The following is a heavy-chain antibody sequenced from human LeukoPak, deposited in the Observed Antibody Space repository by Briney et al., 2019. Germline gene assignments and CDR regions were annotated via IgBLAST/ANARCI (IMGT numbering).Heavy chain of an antibody. J-gene: IGHJ4*02. CDR2: ISYDGIYK. D-gene: IGHD3-22*01. CDR1: GFTFSSYA. Sequence: GGSLRLSCAASGFTFSSYAMSWVRQAPGKGLEWVAVISYDGIYKYYADSVRGRFTISRDNSKNTLYLQMNSLRAEDTAVYYCARDGTRITMIDYWGQGTLVTVSS. CDR3: ARDGTRITMIDY. V-gene: IGHV3-30*03.